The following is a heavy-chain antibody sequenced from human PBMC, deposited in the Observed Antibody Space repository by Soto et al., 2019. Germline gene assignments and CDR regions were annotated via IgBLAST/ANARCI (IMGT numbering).Heavy chain of an antibody. CDR1: GYTFTGYA. D-gene: IGHD6-13*01. J-gene: IGHJ4*02. V-gene: IGHV1-3*01. Sequence: ASVKVSCKASGYTFTGYAMHWVRQAPGQRLEWMGWINAGNGNTKYSQKFQGRVTITRDTSTSTAYMELRSLRSDDTAVYYCARDLAAGNCDYWGQGTLVTVSS. CDR2: INAGNGNT. CDR3: ARDLAAGNCDY.